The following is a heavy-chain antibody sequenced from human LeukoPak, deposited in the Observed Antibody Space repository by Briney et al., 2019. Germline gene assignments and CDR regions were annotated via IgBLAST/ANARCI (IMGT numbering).Heavy chain of an antibody. J-gene: IGHJ5*02. CDR1: GYSFTSYW. D-gene: IGHD4-17*01. V-gene: IGHV5-51*01. CDR2: IYPGDSDT. Sequence: EESLKISCKGSGYSFTSYWIGWVRQMPGKGLEWMGIIYPGDSDTRYSPSFQGQVTISADKSISTAYLQWSSLKASDTAIYYCARHLMTTVTSGWFDPWGQGTLVTVSS. CDR3: ARHLMTTVTSGWFDP.